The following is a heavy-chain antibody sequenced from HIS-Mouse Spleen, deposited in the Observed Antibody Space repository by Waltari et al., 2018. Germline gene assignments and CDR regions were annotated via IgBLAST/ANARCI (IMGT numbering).Heavy chain of an antibody. CDR3: ARMGPASGSYGDY. J-gene: IGHJ4*02. V-gene: IGHV4-34*01. CDR2: INHSGST. Sequence: QVQLQQWGAGLLKPSETLSLTCAVYGGSFSGYYWSWIRQPPGKGLEWIGEINHSGSTNYHPSLKSRVTISVDTSKNQFSLKRSSVTAADTAVYYCARMGPASGSYGDYWGQGTLVTVSS. D-gene: IGHD1-26*01. CDR1: GGSFSGYY.